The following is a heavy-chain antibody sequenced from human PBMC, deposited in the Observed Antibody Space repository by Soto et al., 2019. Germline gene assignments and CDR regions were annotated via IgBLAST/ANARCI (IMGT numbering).Heavy chain of an antibody. J-gene: IGHJ6*02. CDR2: INPSDDYT. Sequence: ASVKVSCKASGYTFTSHHMHWVRQAPGQGLEWMGIINPSDDYTNYAQKFQGRVTMTEDTSTDAAYMELSSLRSEDTAVYYCATVQRLGGDYYGMDVWGQGTTVTVSS. CDR3: ATVQRLGGDYYGMDV. CDR1: GYTFTSHH. V-gene: IGHV1-46*01.